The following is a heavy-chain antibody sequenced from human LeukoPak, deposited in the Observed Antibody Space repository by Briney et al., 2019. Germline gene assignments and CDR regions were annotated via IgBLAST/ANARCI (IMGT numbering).Heavy chain of an antibody. V-gene: IGHV3-48*04. CDR2: ISSSISTI. CDR1: GFTFSSYS. Sequence: PGGSLRLSCAASGFTFSSYSMNWVRQAPGKGLEWVSYISSSISTIYYADSLKGRFTISRDNAKNSLYLQMNSLRAEDTAVYYCARETDVLLWFGELLGGPELDYWAQGTLVTVSS. CDR3: ARETDVLLWFGELLGGPELDY. J-gene: IGHJ4*02. D-gene: IGHD3-10*01.